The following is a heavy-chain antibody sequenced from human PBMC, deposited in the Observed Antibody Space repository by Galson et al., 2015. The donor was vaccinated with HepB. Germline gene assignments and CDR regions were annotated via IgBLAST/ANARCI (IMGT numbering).Heavy chain of an antibody. V-gene: IGHV1-18*01. Sequence: SVKVSCKASGYTFSTYSITWVRQAPGQGLEWMGWISPYNRDTNYARKFQGRVTMTTDTFTSTAYMELSSLRSEDTAVYYCAKDDCSSTSCYRYYYYGMDVWGQGTTVTVSS. CDR1: GYTFSTYS. D-gene: IGHD2-2*02. CDR3: AKDDCSSTSCYRYYYYGMDV. J-gene: IGHJ6*02. CDR2: ISPYNRDT.